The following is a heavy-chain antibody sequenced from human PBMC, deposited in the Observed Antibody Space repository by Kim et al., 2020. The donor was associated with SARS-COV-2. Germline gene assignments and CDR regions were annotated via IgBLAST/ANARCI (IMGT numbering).Heavy chain of an antibody. D-gene: IGHD1-26*01. CDR3: ARAHSGSYRSGYYFEY. Sequence: SETLSLTCTVSGGSISSYYWSWIRLPPGKGLEWIGYIYYSGSTNCNPSLKSRVTISVDTSKNQFSLKLSSVTAADTAVYYCARAHSGSYRSGYYFEYWGQGTLVTVSS. CDR1: GGSISSYY. J-gene: IGHJ4*02. V-gene: IGHV4-59*01. CDR2: IYYSGST.